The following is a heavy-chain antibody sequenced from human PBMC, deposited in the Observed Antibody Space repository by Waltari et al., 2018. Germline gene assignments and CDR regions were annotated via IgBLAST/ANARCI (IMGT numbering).Heavy chain of an antibody. Sequence: QVQLVQSGAEVKKPGASVKVSCKVSGYTLTELSMHWVRQAPGKGLEWMGGFDPEDGETIYAQKFQGRVTMTEDTSTDTAYMELSSLRSEDTAVYYCATGRAYCSSTSCYEGFDPWGQGTLVTVSS. J-gene: IGHJ5*02. CDR3: ATGRAYCSSTSCYEGFDP. V-gene: IGHV1-24*01. CDR2: FDPEDGET. CDR1: GYTLTELS. D-gene: IGHD2-2*01.